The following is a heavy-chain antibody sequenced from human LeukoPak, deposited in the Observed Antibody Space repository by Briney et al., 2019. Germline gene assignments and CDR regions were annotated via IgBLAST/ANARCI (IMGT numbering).Heavy chain of an antibody. CDR1: GFTFSNAW. J-gene: IGHJ6*02. D-gene: IGHD2-2*01. CDR2: IKSKTDGEKS. CDR3: SVHQYYYYGMDV. Sequence: GGSLRLSCAASGFTFSNAWMSWVRQAPGKGLEWVGRIKSKTDGEKSVYAVPVRCGFTITSDDSKNTQYLQMNSLKTEDTAVYYCSVHQYYYYGMDVWGQGTTVTVSS. V-gene: IGHV3-15*01.